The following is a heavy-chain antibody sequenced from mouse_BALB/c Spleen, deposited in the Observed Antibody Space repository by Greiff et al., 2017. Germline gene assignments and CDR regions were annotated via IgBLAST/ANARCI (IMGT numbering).Heavy chain of an antibody. J-gene: IGHJ3*01. Sequence: EVMLVESGGGLVKPGGSLKLSCAASGFTFSSYAMSWVRQTPGKRLEWVASISSGGSTYYPDSVKGRFTISRDNARTILYLQMRSLRSEDTAMYYCARGMIREAWFAYWGQGTLVTVSA. V-gene: IGHV5-6-5*01. CDR1: GFTFSSYA. CDR3: ARGMIREAWFAY. D-gene: IGHD2-4*01. CDR2: ISSGGST.